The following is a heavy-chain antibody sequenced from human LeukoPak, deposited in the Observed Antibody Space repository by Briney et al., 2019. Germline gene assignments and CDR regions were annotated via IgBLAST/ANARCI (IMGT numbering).Heavy chain of an antibody. CDR2: INHSGST. CDR3: AKGGYSYGYYYYYMDV. D-gene: IGHD5-18*01. CDR1: GYSISSDYY. V-gene: IGHV4-38-2*01. J-gene: IGHJ6*03. Sequence: SETLSLTCDVSGYSISSDYYWGWIRQPPGKGLEWIGEINHSGSTNYNPSLKSRVTISVDTSKNQFSLKLSSVTAADTAVYYCAKGGYSYGYYYYYMDVWGKGTTVTVSS.